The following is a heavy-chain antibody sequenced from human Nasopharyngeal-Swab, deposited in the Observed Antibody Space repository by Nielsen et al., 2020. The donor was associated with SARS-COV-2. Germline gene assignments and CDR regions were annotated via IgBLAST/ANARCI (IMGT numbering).Heavy chain of an antibody. D-gene: IGHD1-26*01. J-gene: IGHJ4*02. CDR1: GFTFSAYW. V-gene: IGHV3-7*01. Sequence: GGSLRLSCAASGFTFSAYWMSWVRQAPGKGLEWVANIKQDGSEKYYVDSVKGRFTISRDNAKNSLDLQVNSLRAEDTAVYYCAKPYSGSYWAALDYWGQGTLVTVSS. CDR2: IKQDGSEK. CDR3: AKPYSGSYWAALDY.